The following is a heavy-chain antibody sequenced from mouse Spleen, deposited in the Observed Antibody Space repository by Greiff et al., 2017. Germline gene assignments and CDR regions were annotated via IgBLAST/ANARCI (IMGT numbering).Heavy chain of an antibody. CDR1: GFTFSSYY. CDR2: ISSGGGST. J-gene: IGHJ1*01. V-gene: IGHV5-12-1*01. CDR3: ARDYYGSSYWYFDV. Sequence: EVHLVESGGGLVKLGGSLKLSCAASGFTFSSYYMSWVRQTPEKRLEWVATISSGGGSTYYPDSVKGRFTISRDNARNTLYLQMSSLNSEDTAVYYCARDYYGSSYWYFDVWGAGTTVTVSS. D-gene: IGHD1-1*01.